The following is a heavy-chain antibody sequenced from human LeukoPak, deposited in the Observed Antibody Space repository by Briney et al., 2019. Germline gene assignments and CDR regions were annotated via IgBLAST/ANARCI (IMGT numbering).Heavy chain of an antibody. CDR2: INPNSGGT. CDR1: GYTFTGYY. J-gene: IGHJ3*02. CDR3: TRGAIAVAVDAFDI. Sequence: VASVKVSCKASGYTFTGYYMHWVRQAPGQGLEWMGWINPNSGGTNYAQKFQGRVTMTRDTSISTAYMDLSRLRSDDTALYYCTRGAIAVAVDAFDIWGQGTMVTVSS. D-gene: IGHD6-19*01. V-gene: IGHV1-2*02.